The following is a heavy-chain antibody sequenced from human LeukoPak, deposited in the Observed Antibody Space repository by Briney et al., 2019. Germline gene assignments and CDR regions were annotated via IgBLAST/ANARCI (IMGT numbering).Heavy chain of an antibody. CDR2: MNPDTGNT. V-gene: IGHV1-8*01. CDR3: ARGRGGYADYYYYMDV. J-gene: IGHJ6*03. Sequence: ASVKVSCKASGYTFTSYEINWVRQATGQGLEWMGWMNPDTGNTGYAQKFQGRVTMTSNTSISTAYMELSSLRSEDTAVYYCARGRGGYADYYYYMDVWGKGTTVTVSS. D-gene: IGHD5-12*01. CDR1: GYTFTSYE.